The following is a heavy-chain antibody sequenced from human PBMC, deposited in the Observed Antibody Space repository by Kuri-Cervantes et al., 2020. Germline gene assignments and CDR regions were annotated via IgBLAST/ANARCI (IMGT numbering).Heavy chain of an antibody. D-gene: IGHD3-3*01. V-gene: IGHV3-30-3*01. Sequence: GESLKISFAPYGLTFSAYAMHWVRQAPGKGLEWVAVISYDGSNKYYADSVKGRFTISRDNSKNTLYLQMNSLRREDTAVYYCARDQQPGVVIIPDYFDYWGQGTQVTVSS. CDR2: ISYDGSNK. CDR1: GLTFSAYA. J-gene: IGHJ4*02. CDR3: ARDQQPGVVIIPDYFDY.